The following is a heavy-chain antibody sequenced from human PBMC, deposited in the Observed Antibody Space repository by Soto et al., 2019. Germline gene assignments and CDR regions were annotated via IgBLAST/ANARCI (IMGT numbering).Heavy chain of an antibody. J-gene: IGHJ6*02. CDR1: GFTFSSYA. CDR2: ISGSGGST. D-gene: IGHD3-10*01. Sequence: HPGGSLRLSCAASGFTFSSYAMSWVRQAPGKGLEWVSAISGSGGSTYYADSVKGRFTISRDNSKNTLYLQMNSLRAEDTAVYYCAKDGPGDHYYYYGMDVWGQGTTVTVSS. V-gene: IGHV3-23*01. CDR3: AKDGPGDHYYYYGMDV.